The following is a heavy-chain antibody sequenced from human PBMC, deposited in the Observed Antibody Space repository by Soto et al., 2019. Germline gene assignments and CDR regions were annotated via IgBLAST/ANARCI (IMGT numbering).Heavy chain of an antibody. Sequence: EVQVVESGGGLFQPGGSLRLSCVASGFTFDSYWMHWVRQAPGKGLAWVSRINSDGSSTSYADSVKGRFTISRDNAKNTLYLQMNSLRAEDTAVYYCARVRWELNDAFDIWGQGTMVTVSS. CDR1: GFTFDSYW. D-gene: IGHD1-26*01. J-gene: IGHJ3*02. CDR3: ARVRWELNDAFDI. CDR2: INSDGSST. V-gene: IGHV3-74*01.